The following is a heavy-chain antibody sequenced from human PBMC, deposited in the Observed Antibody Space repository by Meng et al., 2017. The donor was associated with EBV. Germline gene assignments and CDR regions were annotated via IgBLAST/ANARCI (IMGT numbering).Heavy chain of an antibody. J-gene: IGHJ4*02. Sequence: QVKLQHSGAEVKKPGSSVKVSCRPSGGTFRSDAVSWVRQAPGQGLEWMGGLIPMSGAPHYAQKFQDRVTIIADESTSTHSMELNNLRFEDTAMYYCASESGRGFTPDYWGQGTLVTVSS. V-gene: IGHV1-69*01. CDR1: GGTFRSDA. CDR2: LIPMSGAP. D-gene: IGHD3-10*01. CDR3: ASESGRGFTPDY.